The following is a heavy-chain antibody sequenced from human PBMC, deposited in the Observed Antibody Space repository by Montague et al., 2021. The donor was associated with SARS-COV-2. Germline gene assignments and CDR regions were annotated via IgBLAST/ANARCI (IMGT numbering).Heavy chain of an antibody. CDR3: ARQTSAWYDYFED. CDR1: SASITSSSYY. D-gene: IGHD6-19*01. Sequence: TLSLTCTVSSASITSSSYYWGWIRQPPGKGPEWIGTIFYTGSTYYNPSLKSRVTMSVDMSRNQFSLKLSSVTAADTAIYYCARQTSAWYDYFEDWGQGTRVTVSS. J-gene: IGHJ4*02. CDR2: IFYTGST. V-gene: IGHV4-39*01.